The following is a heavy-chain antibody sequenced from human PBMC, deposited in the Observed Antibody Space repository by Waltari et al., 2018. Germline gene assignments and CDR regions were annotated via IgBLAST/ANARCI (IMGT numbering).Heavy chain of an antibody. CDR3: ARSGGIWWLDL. V-gene: IGHV3-7*01. D-gene: IGHD2-8*02. Sequence: EMQLVESGGGLVQPGESLRLSCAASGFTFSSYWMAWVRQAPGKGVGWVANKKQDGSEKVYAGSVRGRFTVSTDNAKSSLYLEMNSLRVEDTAVYDCARSGGIWWLDLWGRGTLVTVSS. CDR2: KKQDGSEK. J-gene: IGHJ2*01. CDR1: GFTFSSYW.